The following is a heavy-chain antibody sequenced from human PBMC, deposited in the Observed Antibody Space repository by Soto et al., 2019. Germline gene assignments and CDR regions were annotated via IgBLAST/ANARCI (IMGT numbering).Heavy chain of an antibody. J-gene: IGHJ4*02. CDR3: GRDTGDSSSWNY. D-gene: IGHD6-13*01. V-gene: IGHV1-69*08. CDR1: GGTFSSYT. CDR2: IIPILGIA. Sequence: QVQLVQSGAEVKKPGSSVKVSCKASGGTFSSYTISWVRQAPGQGLEWMGRIIPILGIANYAQKFQGRVXIXAXXSTSTAYMELSSLRSEDTAVYYCGRDTGDSSSWNYWGQGTLVTVSS.